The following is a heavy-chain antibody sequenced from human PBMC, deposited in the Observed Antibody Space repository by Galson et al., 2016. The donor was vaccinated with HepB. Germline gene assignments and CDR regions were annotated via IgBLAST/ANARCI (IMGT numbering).Heavy chain of an antibody. CDR3: AKDRWGRGMTTYYGMDV. CDR1: GFTFGNYA. D-gene: IGHD4-11*01. J-gene: IGHJ6*02. Sequence: SLRLSCAASGFTFGNYAMSWVRQAPGKGLEWVAVISSDGGNKYYTESVRGRFTISRDNSQNTLYLQMNSLRPGDTAVYYCAKDRWGRGMTTYYGMDVWGQGTTVTVSS. V-gene: IGHV3-30-3*01. CDR2: ISSDGGNK.